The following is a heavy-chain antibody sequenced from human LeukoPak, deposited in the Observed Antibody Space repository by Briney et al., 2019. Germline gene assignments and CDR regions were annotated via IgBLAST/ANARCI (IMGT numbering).Heavy chain of an antibody. Sequence: SETLSLTCTVSGGSLRSSNYYWGWIRQPPGKGLEWIGSIYYSGSTYYNPSLKSRVTISVDTSKNEFSLKLSSVTAADTAVYYCARDVVQLSQYWYFDLWGRGTLVTVSS. CDR3: ARDVVQLSQYWYFDL. D-gene: IGHD5-18*01. CDR1: GGSLRSSNYY. J-gene: IGHJ2*01. V-gene: IGHV4-39*02. CDR2: IYYSGST.